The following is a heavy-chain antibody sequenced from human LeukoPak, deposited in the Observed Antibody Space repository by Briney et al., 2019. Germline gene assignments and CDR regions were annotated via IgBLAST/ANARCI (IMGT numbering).Heavy chain of an antibody. D-gene: IGHD6-6*01. CDR2: IYYSGST. Sequence: PSETLSLTCTVSGGSISSSSYYWGWIRQPPGKGLEWIGSIYYSGSTYYNPSLKSRVTISVDTSKNQFSLELSSVTAADTAVYYCARNSLGSIAAPKFDPWGQGTLVTVSS. V-gene: IGHV4-39*01. CDR3: ARNSLGSIAAPKFDP. CDR1: GGSISSSSYY. J-gene: IGHJ5*02.